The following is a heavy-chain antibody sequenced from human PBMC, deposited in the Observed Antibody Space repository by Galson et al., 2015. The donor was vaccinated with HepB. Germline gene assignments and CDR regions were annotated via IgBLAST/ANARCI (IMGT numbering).Heavy chain of an antibody. J-gene: IGHJ3*02. CDR3: ARAGMWSSSWHDAFDI. Sequence: SVKVSCKASGYTFTSYYMHWVRQAPGQGLEWMGIINPSGGSTSYAQKFQGRVTMTRDTSTGTVYMELSSLRSEDTAVYYCARAGMWSSSWHDAFDIWGQGTMVTVSS. CDR1: GYTFTSYY. CDR2: INPSGGST. V-gene: IGHV1-46*01. D-gene: IGHD6-13*01.